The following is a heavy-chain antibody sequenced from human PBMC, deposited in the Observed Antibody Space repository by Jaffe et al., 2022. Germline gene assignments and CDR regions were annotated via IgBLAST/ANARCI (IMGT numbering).Heavy chain of an antibody. D-gene: IGHD6-19*01. CDR2: ISWDGGST. Sequence: EVQLVESGGVVVQPGGSLRLSCAASGFTFDDYAMHWVRQAPGKGLEWVSLISWDGGSTYYADSVKGRFTISRDNSKNSLYLQMNSLRAEDTALYYCAKDIAGNVAVAGTFDYWGQGTLVTVSS. CDR1: GFTFDDYA. J-gene: IGHJ4*02. CDR3: AKDIAGNVAVAGTFDY. V-gene: IGHV3-43D*04.